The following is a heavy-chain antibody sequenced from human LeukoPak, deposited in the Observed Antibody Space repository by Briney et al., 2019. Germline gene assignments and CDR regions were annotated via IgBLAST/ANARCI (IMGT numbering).Heavy chain of an antibody. D-gene: IGHD4/OR15-4a*01. Sequence: GGSLSLSCAASGFTFSSYSMNWVRQAPGKGLEWVSSISSSSSYIYYADPVKGRFTISRDNAKNSLYLQMNSLRAEDTAVYYCARDSSIYANYRFDPWGQGTLVTVSS. V-gene: IGHV3-21*01. CDR3: ARDSSIYANYRFDP. CDR2: ISSSSSYI. J-gene: IGHJ5*02. CDR1: GFTFSSYS.